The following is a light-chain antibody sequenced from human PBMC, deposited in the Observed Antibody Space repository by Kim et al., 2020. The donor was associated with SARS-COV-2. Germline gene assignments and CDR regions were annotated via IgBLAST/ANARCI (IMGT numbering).Light chain of an antibody. CDR1: SSDVGGYNY. J-gene: IGLJ1*01. V-gene: IGLV2-14*01. Sequence: QPVLTQPASVSGSPGQSITISCTGTSSDVGGYNYVSWYQQHPGKAPKLMIYDVSKRPSGVSNRFSGSKSGNTASLTISGLQAEDEADYYCSSYTSSSTFVFGTETKVTVL. CDR2: DVS. CDR3: SSYTSSSTFV.